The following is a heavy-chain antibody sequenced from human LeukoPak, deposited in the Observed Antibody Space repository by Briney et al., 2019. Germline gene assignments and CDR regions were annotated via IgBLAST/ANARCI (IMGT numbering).Heavy chain of an antibody. CDR1: GDSFSSSIYY. CDR3: ARRRGLYYFDY. J-gene: IGHJ4*02. Sequence: SETLSLTCTVSGDSFSSSIYYWGWIRQPPGKGLEGIGNIYYRGSTYYNPSLKTRVTISVDTSKNQFSLKLISVTAADTAVYYCARRRGLYYFDYWGEGPLVTVSS. V-gene: IGHV4-39*01. CDR2: IYYRGST. D-gene: IGHD2-15*01.